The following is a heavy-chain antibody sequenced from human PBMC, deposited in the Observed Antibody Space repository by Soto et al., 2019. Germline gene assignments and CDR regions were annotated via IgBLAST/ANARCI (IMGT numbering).Heavy chain of an antibody. CDR2: ISGSGGST. CDR3: AKYRSYYYDSSGYLPKSYFDY. CDR1: GFTFSSYA. V-gene: IGHV3-23*01. J-gene: IGHJ4*02. D-gene: IGHD3-22*01. Sequence: GGSLRLSCAASGFTFSSYAMSWVRQAPGKGLEWVSAISGSGGSTYYADSVKGRFTISRDNSKNTLYLQMNSLRAEDTAVYYCAKYRSYYYDSSGYLPKSYFDYWGQGTLVTVSS.